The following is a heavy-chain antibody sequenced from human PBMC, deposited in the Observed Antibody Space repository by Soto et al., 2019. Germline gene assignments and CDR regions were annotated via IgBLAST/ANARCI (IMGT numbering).Heavy chain of an antibody. Sequence: ASVNVSCKASGYTFTGYYMHWVRQAPGQGLEWMGWINPNSGGTNYAQKFQGWVTMTRDTSISTAYMELSRLRSDDTAVYYCARDKAGGGGRLDYGMDVWGQGTTVTVSS. CDR1: GYTFTGYY. D-gene: IGHD3-16*01. CDR2: INPNSGGT. J-gene: IGHJ6*02. V-gene: IGHV1-2*04. CDR3: ARDKAGGGGRLDYGMDV.